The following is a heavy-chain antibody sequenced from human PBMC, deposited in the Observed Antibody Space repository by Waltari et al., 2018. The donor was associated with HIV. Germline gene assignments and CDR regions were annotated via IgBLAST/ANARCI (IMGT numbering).Heavy chain of an antibody. Sequence: EVQLVASGGGLVHPGGSLRLSCAASGLTFREYWMTWFGQAAGKGLEWVANVKQNGSEAYYVDSVRGRFTISRDNAKNSLYLQMNSLRAEDTAVYYCATDGVWGSYRYVGGYFDYWGQGTLVTVSS. CDR3: ATDGVWGSYRYVGGYFDY. D-gene: IGHD3-16*02. CDR1: GLTFREYW. V-gene: IGHV3-7*01. CDR2: VKQNGSEA. J-gene: IGHJ4*02.